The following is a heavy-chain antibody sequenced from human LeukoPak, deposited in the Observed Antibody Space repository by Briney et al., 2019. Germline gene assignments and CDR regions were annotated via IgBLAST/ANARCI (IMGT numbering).Heavy chain of an antibody. Sequence: SETLSLTCTVSGGSISSGGYYWSWIRQRPGKGLEWIGYIYYSGSTYYNPSLKSRVTISVDTSKNQFSLKLSSVTAADTAVYYCGRAYYYDSSGYAFDIWGQGTMVTVSS. CDR3: GRAYYYDSSGYAFDI. J-gene: IGHJ3*02. V-gene: IGHV4-31*03. D-gene: IGHD3-22*01. CDR1: GGSISSGGYY. CDR2: IYYSGST.